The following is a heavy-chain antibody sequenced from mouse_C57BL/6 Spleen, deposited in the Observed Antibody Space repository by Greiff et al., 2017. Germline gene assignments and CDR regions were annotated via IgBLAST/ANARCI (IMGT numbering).Heavy chain of an antibody. CDR3: ARSPTVPHYFDY. D-gene: IGHD1-1*01. CDR2: IYPGSGNT. CDR1: GYSFTSYY. Sequence: VKLQESGPELVKPGASVKISCKASGYSFTSYYIHWVKQRPGQGLEWIGWIYPGSGNTKYNEKFKGKATLTADTSSSTAYMQLSSLTSEDSAVYYCARSPTVPHYFDYWGQGTTLTVSS. V-gene: IGHV1-66*01. J-gene: IGHJ2*01.